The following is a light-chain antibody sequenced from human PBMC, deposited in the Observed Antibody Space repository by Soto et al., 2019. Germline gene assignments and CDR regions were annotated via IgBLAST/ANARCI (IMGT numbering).Light chain of an antibody. CDR2: DVS. CDR1: SSDVGGYNY. Sequence: QSALTQPVSMSGSHVPSSTIFCTGTSSDVGGYNYVSWYQQHPGKAPNLMIYDVSNRPSGVSNRFSGSKSGNTASLTISGLQAEDEADYYCSSYTSSSTGDVFGTGTKVTVL. CDR3: SSYTSSSTGDV. J-gene: IGLJ1*01. V-gene: IGLV2-14*01.